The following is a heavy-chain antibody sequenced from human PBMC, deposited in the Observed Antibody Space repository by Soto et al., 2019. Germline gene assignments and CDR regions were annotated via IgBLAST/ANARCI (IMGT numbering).Heavy chain of an antibody. D-gene: IGHD6-13*01. J-gene: IGHJ4*02. V-gene: IGHV4-31*03. Sequence: SETLSLTCTVSGGSISSGGYYWSWIRQHPGKGLEWIGYIYYSGSTYYNPSLKSRVTISVDTSKNQFSLKLSSVTAADTAVYYCARDVTRSSSWYGLDYWGQGTLVTVSS. CDR3: ARDVTRSSSWYGLDY. CDR2: IYYSGST. CDR1: GGSISSGGYY.